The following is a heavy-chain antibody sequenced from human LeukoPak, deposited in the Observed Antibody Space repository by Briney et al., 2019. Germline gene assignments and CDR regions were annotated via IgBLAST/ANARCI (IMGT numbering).Heavy chain of an antibody. V-gene: IGHV1-69*01. Sequence: ASVKVSCKASGGTFSSYAISWVRQAPGQGLEWMGGIIPIFGTANYAQKFQGRVTITADESTSTAYMELSSLRSEDTAGYYCARQQRGSSGYYVLVVWGQGTLVTVSS. CDR1: GGTFSSYA. CDR2: IIPIFGTA. D-gene: IGHD3-22*01. J-gene: IGHJ4*02. CDR3: ARQQRGSSGYYVLVV.